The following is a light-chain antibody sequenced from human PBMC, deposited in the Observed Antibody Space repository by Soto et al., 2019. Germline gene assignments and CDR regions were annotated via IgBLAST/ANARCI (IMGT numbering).Light chain of an antibody. Sequence: QSVLTQPASVSGSPGQSITISCTGTSSDIGGYNYVSWYQQHPGKAPQLMIYEVSHRPSGVSNRFSGSKSVNTASLTISGLQAEDEADYYCSSYTSSSSWVFGGGTKLTVL. CDR3: SSYTSSSSWV. V-gene: IGLV2-14*01. J-gene: IGLJ3*02. CDR2: EVS. CDR1: SSDIGGYNY.